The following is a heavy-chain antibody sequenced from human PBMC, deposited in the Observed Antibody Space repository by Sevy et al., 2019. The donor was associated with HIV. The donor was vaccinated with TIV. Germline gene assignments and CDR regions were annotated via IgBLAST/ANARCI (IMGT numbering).Heavy chain of an antibody. CDR2: ISYDGSNK. CDR1: GFTFSNYA. D-gene: IGHD1-26*01. CDR3: ARDLEVYGGWEQTSQGMHV. J-gene: IGHJ6*02. Sequence: GGSLRLSCAASGFTFSNYAMHWVRQAPGKGLEWVAVISYDGSNKYYADSVRGRFTISRDSSKNTLYLQMNSLRPEDTAVYYCARDLEVYGGWEQTSQGMHVWGQGTTVTVSS. V-gene: IGHV3-30-3*01.